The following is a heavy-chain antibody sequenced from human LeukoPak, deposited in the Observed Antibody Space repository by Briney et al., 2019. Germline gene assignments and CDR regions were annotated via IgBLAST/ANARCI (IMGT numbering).Heavy chain of an antibody. CDR3: ARGAGYNYPYYFDY. J-gene: IGHJ4*02. V-gene: IGHV3-53*01. CDR1: GLTVSSNY. Sequence: GGSLRLSCAASGLTVSSNYMNWVRQAPGKGLEWVSVIYGGGNIYYADSVKGRFTISRDNSKNTLYLQMNSLRAEDTAVYYCARGAGYNYPYYFDYWGQGTLVTVSS. D-gene: IGHD5-24*01. CDR2: IYGGGNI.